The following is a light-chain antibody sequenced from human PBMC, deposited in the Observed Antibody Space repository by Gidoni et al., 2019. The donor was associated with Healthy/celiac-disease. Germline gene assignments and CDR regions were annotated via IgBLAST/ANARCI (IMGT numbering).Light chain of an antibody. CDR1: SSDVGGYHD. Sequence: QSALTQPAPLSGSPGQSITISCTGTSSDVGGYHDVSLYQQLPSKAPKLIIYDVSNRPSGVSNRFSGSKSGNTAPLTSAGLQAEDEADYYCSSYTSSSTPVFGGGTKLTVL. CDR2: DVS. CDR3: SSYTSSSTPV. J-gene: IGLJ2*01. V-gene: IGLV2-14*01.